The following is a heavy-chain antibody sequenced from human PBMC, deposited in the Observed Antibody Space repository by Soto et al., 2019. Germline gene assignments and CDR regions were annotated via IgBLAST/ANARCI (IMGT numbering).Heavy chain of an antibody. Sequence: QVQLVESGGGVVQPGRSLRLSCAASGFTFSSYAMHWVRQAPGKGLEWVAVISYDGSNKYYADSVKGRFTISRDNSKNTLYLQMNSLRAEDTAVYYCARGGYFDWLLRNYYFDYWGQGTLVTVSS. CDR3: ARGGYFDWLLRNYYFDY. J-gene: IGHJ4*02. CDR2: ISYDGSNK. CDR1: GFTFSSYA. D-gene: IGHD3-9*01. V-gene: IGHV3-30-3*01.